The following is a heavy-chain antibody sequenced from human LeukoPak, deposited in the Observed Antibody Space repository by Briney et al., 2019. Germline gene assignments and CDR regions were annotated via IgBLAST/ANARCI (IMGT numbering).Heavy chain of an antibody. Sequence: AASVKVSCKASGYTFTGYYMHCVRQAPGQGLERMGWINPNSGGTNYAQKFQGRVTMTRDTSISTAYMELSRLRSDDTAVYYCARRDGYNCNWFDPWGQGTLVTVSS. CDR1: GYTFTGYY. CDR2: INPNSGGT. D-gene: IGHD5-24*01. J-gene: IGHJ5*02. CDR3: ARRDGYNCNWFDP. V-gene: IGHV1-2*02.